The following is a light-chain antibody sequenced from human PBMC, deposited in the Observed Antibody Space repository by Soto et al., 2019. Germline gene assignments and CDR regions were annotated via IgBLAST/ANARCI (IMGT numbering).Light chain of an antibody. CDR2: GAS. CDR1: ESVSTN. J-gene: IGKJ5*01. Sequence: EIVMTQSPATLSLSPGERATLSCRASESVSTNLAWYQQKPGQAPSLLIYGASTRATGVPDRFSGTGSGTEFTLTISSLKSEDYAVYYCQQYKSWPPITFGQGTRLEIK. V-gene: IGKV3-15*01. CDR3: QQYKSWPPIT.